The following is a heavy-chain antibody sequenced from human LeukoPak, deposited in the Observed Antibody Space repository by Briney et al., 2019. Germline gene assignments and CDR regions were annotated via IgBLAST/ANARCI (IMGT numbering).Heavy chain of an antibody. Sequence: PGGSLRLSCAASGFTFSSYTMSWVRQAPGKGLEWVSAISGSGGSTYYADSVKGRFTISRDNSKNTLYLQMNSLRAEDTAVYYCAKAPRIAAAGIGYFQHWGQGTLVTVSS. D-gene: IGHD6-13*01. CDR1: GFTFSSYT. V-gene: IGHV3-23*01. CDR2: ISGSGGST. J-gene: IGHJ1*01. CDR3: AKAPRIAAAGIGYFQH.